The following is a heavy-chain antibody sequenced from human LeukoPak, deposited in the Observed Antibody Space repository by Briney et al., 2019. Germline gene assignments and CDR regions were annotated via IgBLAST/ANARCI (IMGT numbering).Heavy chain of an antibody. V-gene: IGHV4-39*01. CDR3: ARQGGWGGAESLFDS. CDR1: GVSISSSHSY. J-gene: IGHJ4*02. Sequence: SETLSLTCTVSGVSISSSHSYWGWIPQPPGKGLEWIASIYYRGNTYYNPSLRSRVTMSVDTSKNQFSLKLTSVTAADTAMFYCARQGGWGGAESLFDSWGQGTLVTVSS. D-gene: IGHD1-26*01. CDR2: IYYRGNT.